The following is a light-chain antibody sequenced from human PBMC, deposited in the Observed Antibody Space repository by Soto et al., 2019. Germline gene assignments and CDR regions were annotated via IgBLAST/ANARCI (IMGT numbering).Light chain of an antibody. J-gene: IGKJ2*01. CDR1: QSLSSN. CDR3: QQYNNWPPYT. V-gene: IGKV3-15*01. Sequence: EILMTQSPATLSVSPGERATLSCRASQSLSSNLAWYQQKPGQAPRLLIYGASTRATGIPARFSGSGSGTEFTLTITSLQSEDFGVYYCQQYNNWPPYTFGQGTKLEIK. CDR2: GAS.